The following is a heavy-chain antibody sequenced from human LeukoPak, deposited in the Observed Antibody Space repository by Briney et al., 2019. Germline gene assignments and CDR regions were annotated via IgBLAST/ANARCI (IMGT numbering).Heavy chain of an antibody. D-gene: IGHD6-19*01. CDR2: INHSGST. V-gene: IGHV4-34*01. CDR1: GGSFSGYY. J-gene: IGHJ6*03. Sequence: SETLSLTCAVYGGSFSGYYWSWIRQPPGKGLEWIGEINHSGSTNYNPSLKSRVTISVDTSKNQFSLKLSSVTAADTAVYYCARGGRKKYSSGWTRDYYYYMDVWGKGTTVTVSS. CDR3: ARGGRKKYSSGWTRDYYYYMDV.